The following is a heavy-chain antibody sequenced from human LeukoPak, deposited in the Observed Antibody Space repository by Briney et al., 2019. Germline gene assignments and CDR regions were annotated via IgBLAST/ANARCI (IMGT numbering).Heavy chain of an antibody. D-gene: IGHD2-15*01. V-gene: IGHV1-69*06. Sequence: ASVKVSCKASGGTFSSYAISWVRQAPGQGLEWMGGIIPIFGTANYAQKFQGRVTITADKSTSTAYTELSSLRSEDTAVYYCAIPGADCSGGSCYSAGRNKTDYWGQGTLVTVSS. CDR3: AIPGADCSGGSCYSAGRNKTDY. CDR2: IIPIFGTA. J-gene: IGHJ4*02. CDR1: GGTFSSYA.